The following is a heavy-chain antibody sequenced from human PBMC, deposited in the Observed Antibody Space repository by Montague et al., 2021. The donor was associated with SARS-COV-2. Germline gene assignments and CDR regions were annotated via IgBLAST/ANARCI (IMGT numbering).Heavy chain of an antibody. V-gene: IGHV6-1*01. D-gene: IGHD6-19*01. J-gene: IGHJ4*02. CDR2: TYYRSKWYS. CDR3: VRYSGWFYFDF. Sequence: CAISGDSVSSNSVAWSWIRPSPSRGLEWLGRTYYRSKWYSDYAPSVRGRLTVNPDASKNEFSLELDYVTPEDTAVYYCVRYSGWFYFDFWGQGTLVTVSS. CDR1: GDSVSSNSVA.